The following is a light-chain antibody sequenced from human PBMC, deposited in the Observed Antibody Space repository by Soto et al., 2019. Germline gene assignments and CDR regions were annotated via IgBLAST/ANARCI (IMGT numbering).Light chain of an antibody. V-gene: IGKV3-20*01. Sequence: EIVLTQSPGTLSLSPGERATLSCRASQSVSSSYLAWYQQKPGQAPRLLMYGASSRATGIPDRFSSSGSGTDFTLTISRVEPEDFAVYYCQQYDNSPGYSFGQGTKLEI. CDR2: GAS. J-gene: IGKJ2*01. CDR3: QQYDNSPGYS. CDR1: QSVSSSY.